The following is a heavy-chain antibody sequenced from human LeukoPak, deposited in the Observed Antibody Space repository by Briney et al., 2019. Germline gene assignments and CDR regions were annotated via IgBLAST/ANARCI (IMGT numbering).Heavy chain of an antibody. D-gene: IGHD6-13*01. V-gene: IGHV1-18*01. CDR2: ISAYNGNT. Sequence: ASVKVSCKASGYTFTSNGISWVRQAPGQGLEWMGWISAYNGNTNYAQKVQGRVTMTTDTSTCTGYMELRSLRSDDTAVYYCARVAATIYWYYGMDVWGQGTTVTVPS. CDR3: ARVAATIYWYYGMDV. CDR1: GYTFTSNG. J-gene: IGHJ6*02.